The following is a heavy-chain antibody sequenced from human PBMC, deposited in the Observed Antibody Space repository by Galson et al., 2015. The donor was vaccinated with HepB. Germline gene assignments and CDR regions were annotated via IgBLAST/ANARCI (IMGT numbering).Heavy chain of an antibody. CDR2: IWYNGSNK. Sequence: SLRLSCAASGFTFSSSGMHWVRLAPGKGLEWVAIIWYNGSNKYYADSVKGRFTISRDNSENTLYLQMNSLRAEDTAVYYCATTTQFYYHYGMDVWGQGTTVTVSS. J-gene: IGHJ6*02. CDR3: ATTTQFYYHYGMDV. V-gene: IGHV3-33*01. D-gene: IGHD1-7*01. CDR1: GFTFSSSG.